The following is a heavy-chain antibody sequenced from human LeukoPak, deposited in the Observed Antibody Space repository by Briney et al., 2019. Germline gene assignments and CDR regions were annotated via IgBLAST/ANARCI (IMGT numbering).Heavy chain of an antibody. J-gene: IGHJ3*02. D-gene: IGHD5-12*01. CDR1: GRSISSYH. V-gene: IGHV4-59*01. CDR3: AVGNSGYDYAFDI. Sequence: SETLSLTCTVAGRSISSYHWSWIRQPPGKGLLWIGFIYSSGSPNFNPSLKSRVTISVDTSQNQFSLTLDPLTSPDPAVFSFAVGNSGYDYAFDIWGRGRMVTVSP. CDR2: IYSSGSP.